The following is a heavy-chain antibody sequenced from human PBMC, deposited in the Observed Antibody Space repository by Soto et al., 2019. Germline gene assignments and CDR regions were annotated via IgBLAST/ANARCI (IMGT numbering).Heavy chain of an antibody. V-gene: IGHV3-23*01. D-gene: IGHD2-15*01. Sequence: GGSLRLSCAASGFTFSSYAMSWVRQAPGKGLEWVSAISGSGGSTYYADSVKGRFTISRDDSKNTVYLQMNSLRTEDTALYYCAADLQGHGGGYEFDYWGQGTPFTVS. CDR1: GFTFSSYA. J-gene: IGHJ4*01. CDR3: AADLQGHGGGYEFDY. CDR2: ISGSGGST.